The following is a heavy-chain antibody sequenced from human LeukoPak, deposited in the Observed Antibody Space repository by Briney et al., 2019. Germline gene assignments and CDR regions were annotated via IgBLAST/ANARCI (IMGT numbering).Heavy chain of an antibody. CDR1: GYTLTELP. V-gene: IGHV1-24*01. Sequence: ASVKVSCKVSGYTLTELPMHWVRQAPGKGLEWMGGFDPEDGETIYAQKFQGRVTMTEDTSTDTAYMELSSLRSEDTAVYYCADPTYSGSYGGLWGQGTMVTVSS. CDR2: FDPEDGET. D-gene: IGHD1-26*01. CDR3: ADPTYSGSYGGL. J-gene: IGHJ3*01.